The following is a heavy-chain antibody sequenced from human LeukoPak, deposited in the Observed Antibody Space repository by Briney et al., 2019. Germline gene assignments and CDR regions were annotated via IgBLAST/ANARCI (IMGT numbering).Heavy chain of an antibody. J-gene: IGHJ4*02. CDR1: GASFNCDEQY. V-gene: IGHV4-31*03. CDR3: SRGLDSRKLGY. D-gene: IGHD3-22*01. Sequence: SQTLSLTCTVSGASFNCDEQYLNWIPQNPGKGLEWIGSIHPSGMLYNNPSLESRVTMSRDTSKYQFSLNLNSVTAADTAVYFCSRGLDSRKLGYWGQGILVTVSS. CDR2: IHPSGML.